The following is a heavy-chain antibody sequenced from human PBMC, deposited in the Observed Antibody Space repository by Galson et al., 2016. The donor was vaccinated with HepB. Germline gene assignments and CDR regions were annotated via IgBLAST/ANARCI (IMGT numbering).Heavy chain of an antibody. CDR3: ARERQYHCDRGGYYTTSYWYFDL. V-gene: IGHV4-34*01. CDR2: IYSSGST. D-gene: IGHD3-22*01. J-gene: IGHJ2*01. CDR1: DGSFSGYY. Sequence: SETLSLTCAVHDGSFSGYYWSWIRRAPGKGLEWLGAIYSSGSTNYNPSLRSRVGISLDTSKSQFSLKLSSVTAADTAVYYCARERQYHCDRGGYYTTSYWYFDLWGRGTLVTVSS.